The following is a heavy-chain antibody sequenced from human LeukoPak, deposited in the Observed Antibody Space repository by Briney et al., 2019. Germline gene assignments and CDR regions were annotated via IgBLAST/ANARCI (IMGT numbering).Heavy chain of an antibody. J-gene: IGHJ6*02. Sequence: QPGRSLRLSCTTSGFTFADHAMSWVRQAPGKGLEWVGFVRSKAYRGTTEYAPSVKDRFTISRDDSRSVAYLQMNSLKTDDTAVYFCTRGPIQLWLHNGMDVWGQGTPVTVSS. CDR1: GFTFADHA. D-gene: IGHD5-18*01. CDR3: TRGPIQLWLHNGMDV. CDR2: VRSKAYRGTT. V-gene: IGHV3-49*04.